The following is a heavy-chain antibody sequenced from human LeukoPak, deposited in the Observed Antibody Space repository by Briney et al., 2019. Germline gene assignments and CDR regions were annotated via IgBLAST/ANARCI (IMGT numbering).Heavy chain of an antibody. CDR1: GGTFSSYA. CDR2: IIPIFGTA. D-gene: IGHD3-10*01. V-gene: IGHV1-69*05. CDR3: ARDRGYYGSGSYPST. Sequence: SVKVSCKASGGTFSSYAISWVRQAPGQGLEWMGRIIPIFGTANYAQKFQGRGTITTDESTSTAYMELSSLRSEDTAVYYCARDRGYYGSGSYPSTWGQGTLVTVSS. J-gene: IGHJ5*02.